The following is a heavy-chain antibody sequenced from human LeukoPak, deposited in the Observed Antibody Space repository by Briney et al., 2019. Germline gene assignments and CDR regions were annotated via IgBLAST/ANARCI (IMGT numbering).Heavy chain of an antibody. Sequence: ASVKLSCKASVGTFSSYAISWVRQAPGQGLEWMGRIIPILGIANYAQKFQGRVTITADKSTSTAYMELSSLRSEDTAVYYCARDVSVEMATIVYFDYWGQGTLVTVSS. CDR1: VGTFSSYA. CDR3: ARDVSVEMATIVYFDY. D-gene: IGHD5-12*01. J-gene: IGHJ4*02. V-gene: IGHV1-69*04. CDR2: IIPILGIA.